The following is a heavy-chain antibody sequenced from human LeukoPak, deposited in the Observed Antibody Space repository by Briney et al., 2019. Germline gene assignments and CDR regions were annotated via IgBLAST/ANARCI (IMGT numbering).Heavy chain of an antibody. CDR1: GGSISSSSYY. CDR2: IYTSGST. J-gene: IGHJ3*02. CDR3: ASDRIEVDAFDI. Sequence: SETLSLTCTVSGGSISSSSYYWGWIRQPPGKGLEWIGRIYTSGSTNYNPSLKSRVTISVDTSKNQFSLKLSSVTAADTAVYYCASDRIEVDAFDIWGQGTMVPVSS. D-gene: IGHD2-15*01. V-gene: IGHV4-61*02.